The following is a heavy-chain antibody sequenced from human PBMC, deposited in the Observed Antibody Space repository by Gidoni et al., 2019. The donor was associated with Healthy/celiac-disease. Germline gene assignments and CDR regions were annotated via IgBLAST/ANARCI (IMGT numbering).Heavy chain of an antibody. CDR2: IWYDGSNK. CDR3: ARDLVGDGYNLDY. V-gene: IGHV3-33*01. D-gene: IGHD1-26*01. Sequence: QVQLVESGGGVVQPGRSLRLSCAASGFTFSSYGMHWVRQAPGKGLEWMAVIWYDGSNKYYADSVKGRFTISRDNSKNTLYLQMNSLRAEDTAVYYCARDLVGDGYNLDYWGQGTLVTVSS. J-gene: IGHJ4*02. CDR1: GFTFSSYG.